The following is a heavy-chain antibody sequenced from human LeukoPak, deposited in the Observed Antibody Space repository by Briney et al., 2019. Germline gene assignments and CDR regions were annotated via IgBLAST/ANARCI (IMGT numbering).Heavy chain of an antibody. J-gene: IGHJ3*01. CDR3: ARRVGANDAFDF. CDR1: GYSFTSYW. CDR2: IYPGDSDT. Sequence: GESLKISCKGSGYSFTSYWIGWVRQMPGKGLEWMGIIYPGDSDTRYSPSFQGQVTVSVDNSINTAYLQWSSLKASDTAIYYCARRVGANDAFDFWGQGTMVNVFS. V-gene: IGHV5-51*01. D-gene: IGHD1-26*01.